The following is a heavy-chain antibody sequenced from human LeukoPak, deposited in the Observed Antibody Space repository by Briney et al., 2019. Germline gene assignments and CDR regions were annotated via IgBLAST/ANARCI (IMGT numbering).Heavy chain of an antibody. D-gene: IGHD6-13*01. Sequence: SETLSLTCTVSGGSISTYYWSWIRQPPGKGLEWIGYIYYSGTTDYNPSLKSRVTISVDTSSNQFSLKVSSVTAADTAVYYCARWGEIAAAGTEFDYWGQGTLVTVSS. J-gene: IGHJ4*02. V-gene: IGHV4-59*01. CDR3: ARWGEIAAAGTEFDY. CDR1: GGSISTYY. CDR2: IYYSGTT.